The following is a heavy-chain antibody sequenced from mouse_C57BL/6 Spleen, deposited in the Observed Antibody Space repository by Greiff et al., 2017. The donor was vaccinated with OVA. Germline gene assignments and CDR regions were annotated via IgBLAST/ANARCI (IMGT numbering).Heavy chain of an antibody. CDR2: IDPENGDT. J-gene: IGHJ2*01. CDR1: GFNIKDAY. V-gene: IGHV14-4*01. CDR3: TTPYGSSYPYFDY. D-gene: IGHD1-1*01. Sequence: VQLQQSGAELVRPGASVKLSCTASGFNIKDAYMHWVKQRPEQGLEWIGWIDPENGDTEYASKFQGKATITADTSSNTAYLQLSSLTSEDTAVYYCTTPYGSSYPYFDYWGQGTTLTVSS.